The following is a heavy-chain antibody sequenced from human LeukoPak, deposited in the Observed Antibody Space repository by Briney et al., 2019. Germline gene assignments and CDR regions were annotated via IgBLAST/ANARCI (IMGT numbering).Heavy chain of an antibody. CDR2: MSSSGSTI. J-gene: IGHJ4*02. D-gene: IGHD1-14*01. CDR3: ARDWYHGLDY. Sequence: PGGSLRLSCAASGFTFSNYEMNWVRQAPGKGLEWVSYMSSSGSTIYYADSVKGRFTISRDNAKNSLYLQMNSLRAEDTAVYYCARDWYHGLDYWGQGTLVNVSS. CDR1: GFTFSNYE. V-gene: IGHV3-48*03.